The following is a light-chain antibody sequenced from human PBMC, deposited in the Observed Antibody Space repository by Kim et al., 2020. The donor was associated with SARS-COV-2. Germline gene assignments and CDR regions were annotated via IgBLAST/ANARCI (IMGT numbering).Light chain of an antibody. CDR2: AAS. CDR1: RSVDSNA. CDR3: QQYGSSYS. J-gene: IGKJ2*03. Sequence: LSPGEGATLSCRASRSVDSNALAWYQHKPGQAPRLLIYAASSRAPGIPDRFSGSGSWTGFTLTISGLEPEDFAVYYCQQYGSSYSFGQGTKLAIK. V-gene: IGKV3-20*01.